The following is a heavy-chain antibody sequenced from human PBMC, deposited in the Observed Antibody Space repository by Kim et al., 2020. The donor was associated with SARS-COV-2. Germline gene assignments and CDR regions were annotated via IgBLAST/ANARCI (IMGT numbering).Heavy chain of an antibody. Sequence: YNPSRKSRVTISVDTSKNQFSLKLSSVTAADTAVYYCARDNYPYYYGMDVWGQGTTVTVSS. CDR3: ARDNYPYYYGMDV. V-gene: IGHV4-31*02. J-gene: IGHJ6*02. D-gene: IGHD4-4*01.